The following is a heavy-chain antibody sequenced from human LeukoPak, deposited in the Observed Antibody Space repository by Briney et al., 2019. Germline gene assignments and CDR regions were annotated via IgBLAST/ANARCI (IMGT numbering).Heavy chain of an antibody. CDR3: ARDRRHYGGNSGVDAFDI. D-gene: IGHD4-23*01. CDR1: GYTFTSYY. CDR2: INPSGGST. J-gene: IGHJ3*02. Sequence: GASVKVSCKASGYTFTSYYMHWVRQAPGQGLEWMGIINPSGGSTSYAQKFQGRVTMTRDTSTSTVYMELSSLRSEDTAVYYCARDRRHYGGNSGVDAFDIWGQGTMVTVSS. V-gene: IGHV1-46*01.